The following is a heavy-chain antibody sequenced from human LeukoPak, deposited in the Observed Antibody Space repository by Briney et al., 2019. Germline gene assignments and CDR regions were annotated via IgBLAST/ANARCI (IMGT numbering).Heavy chain of an antibody. V-gene: IGHV3-66*02. CDR3: ARYLVVTDAFDI. J-gene: IGHJ3*02. CDR1: GFTVSSNY. CDR2: IYSGGST. Sequence: QPGGSLRLSCAASGFTVSSNYMSWVRQAPGKGLERVSVIYSGGSTYYADSVKGRFTISRDNSKNTLYLQMNSLRAEDTAVYYCARYLVVTDAFDIWGQGTMVTVSS. D-gene: IGHD2-21*02.